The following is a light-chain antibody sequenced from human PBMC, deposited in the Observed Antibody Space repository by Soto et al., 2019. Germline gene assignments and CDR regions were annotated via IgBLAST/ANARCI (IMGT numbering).Light chain of an antibody. CDR3: QQRSSWHC. CDR1: QSVSSY. Sequence: IVLTQSPATLSLSPGEITTLSCRASQSVSSYLAWYQQKSGQAPRLLIYDASNRATGIPARFSGCGSGTDFALAISSPEPDDFAVYFFQQRSSWHCFGRGTLPEIK. CDR2: DAS. V-gene: IGKV3-11*01. J-gene: IGKJ5*01.